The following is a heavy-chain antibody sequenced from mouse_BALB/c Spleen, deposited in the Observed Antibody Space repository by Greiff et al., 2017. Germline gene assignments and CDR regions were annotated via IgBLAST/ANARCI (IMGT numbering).Heavy chain of an antibody. CDR1: GYTFTSYW. Sequence: QVQLQQPGAELVRPGASVKLSCKASGYTFTSYWMNWVKQRPGHGLEWIGMIDPSDSETHYNQMFKDKATSTVDKSSSTAYMQLSSLTSEDSAVYYGTKYYGSSYWYFEVWGEGTTVTVSS. J-gene: IGHJ1*01. CDR3: TKYYGSSYWYFEV. CDR2: IDPSDSET. V-gene: IGHV1-61*01. D-gene: IGHD1-1*01.